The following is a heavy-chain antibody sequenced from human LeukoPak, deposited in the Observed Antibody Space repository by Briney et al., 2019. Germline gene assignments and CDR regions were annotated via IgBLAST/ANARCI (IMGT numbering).Heavy chain of an antibody. CDR1: GFTSSSYG. V-gene: IGHV3-30*18. Sequence: GGSLRLSCAASGFTSSSYGMHWVRQAPGKGLEWVAVISYDGSNKYYADSVKGRFTISRDNSKNTLYLQMNSLRAEDTAVYYCAKDRYSYSYFDYWGQGTLVTVSS. D-gene: IGHD5-18*01. CDR2: ISYDGSNK. CDR3: AKDRYSYSYFDY. J-gene: IGHJ4*02.